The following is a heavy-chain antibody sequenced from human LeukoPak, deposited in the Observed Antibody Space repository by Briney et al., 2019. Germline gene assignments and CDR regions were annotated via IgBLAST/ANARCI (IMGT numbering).Heavy chain of an antibody. D-gene: IGHD6-13*01. CDR2: IYYSGST. Sequence: SETLSLTCTVSGGSISSSSYYWGWIRQPPGKGLEWIGSIYYSGSTYYNPSLKSRVTISVDTSKNQFSLKLSSVTAADTAVYYCARHGYSSSWYRGGWFDPWGQGTLVTVSS. CDR3: ARHGYSSSWYRGGWFDP. V-gene: IGHV4-39*01. CDR1: GGSISSSSYY. J-gene: IGHJ5*02.